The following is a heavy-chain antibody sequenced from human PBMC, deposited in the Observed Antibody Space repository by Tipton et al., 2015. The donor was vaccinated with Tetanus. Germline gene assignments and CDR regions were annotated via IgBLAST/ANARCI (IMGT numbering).Heavy chain of an antibody. V-gene: IGHV4-4*07. D-gene: IGHD3-3*01. CDR2: IYTSRIT. CDR1: GGSTRDFY. CDR3: ARESIRLIGEVIFRYFDL. Sequence: GLVKPSEKLSLNCTVSGGSTRDFYWSWIRQPAGKRLEWIGRIYTSRITIYNPSLKSRVSMSMDTSRNQFSLELNSVTAADTAVYYCARESIRLIGEVIFRYFDLWGRGTLVTVSS. J-gene: IGHJ2*01.